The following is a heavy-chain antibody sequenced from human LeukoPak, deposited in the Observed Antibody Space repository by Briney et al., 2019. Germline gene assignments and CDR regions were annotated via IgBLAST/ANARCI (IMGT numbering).Heavy chain of an antibody. V-gene: IGHV4-4*02. CDR1: GGSISSSTNW. CDR3: AKSTGPIFGKGGYFDY. D-gene: IGHD3-3*01. CDR2: IYHSGGT. J-gene: IGHJ4*02. Sequence: SETLSLTCAVSGGSISSSTNWWSWVRQPPGKGLEWIGEIYHSGGTNYNPSLKSRITISVDKSQNQFSLKVNSLTAADTAVYYCAKSTGPIFGKGGYFDYWGQGTLVTVSS.